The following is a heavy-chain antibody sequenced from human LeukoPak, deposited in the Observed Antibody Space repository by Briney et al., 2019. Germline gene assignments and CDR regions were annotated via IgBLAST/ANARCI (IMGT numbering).Heavy chain of an antibody. CDR3: ARERTHLGGVHPALFDY. V-gene: IGHV4-39*02. Sequence: SETLSLTCTVSGGSISSSSYYWGWIRQPPGKGLEWIGSIYYSGSTYYNPSLKSRVTISVDTSKNQFSLKLSSVTAADTAVYYCARERTHLGGVHPALFDYWGQGTLVTVSS. J-gene: IGHJ4*02. CDR1: GGSISSSSYY. CDR2: IYYSGST. D-gene: IGHD2-8*02.